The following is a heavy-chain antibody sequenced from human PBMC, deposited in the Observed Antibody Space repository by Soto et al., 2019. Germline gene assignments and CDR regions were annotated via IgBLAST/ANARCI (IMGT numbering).Heavy chain of an antibody. CDR1: CGSISSGDYY. D-gene: IGHD3-16*01. V-gene: IGHV4-30-4*01. Sequence: SEPLSLTCTVSCGSISSGDYYWSWIRQPPGKGLEWIGYIYYSGSTYYNPSLKSRVTISVDTSKNQFSLKLSSVTAADTAVYYCDRGQLSSTVWGMDVWGQGSTDTGS. CDR3: DRGQLSSTVWGMDV. J-gene: IGHJ6*02. CDR2: IYYSGST.